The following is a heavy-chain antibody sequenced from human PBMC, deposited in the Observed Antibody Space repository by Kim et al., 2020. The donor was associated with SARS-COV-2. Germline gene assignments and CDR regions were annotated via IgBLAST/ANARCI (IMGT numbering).Heavy chain of an antibody. V-gene: IGHV5-51*01. CDR1: GYSFTGNW. CDR2: IYPGDSDT. J-gene: IGHJ4*02. Sequence: GESLKISCKGSGYSFTGNWIGWVRQMPGKGLEWMGIIYPGDSDTRYSPSFQGQVTISADKSITTAYLQWSSLKASDTATYYCARHPPYGSGWVRFDYWGQGTQVTVSS. D-gene: IGHD6-19*01. CDR3: ARHPPYGSGWVRFDY.